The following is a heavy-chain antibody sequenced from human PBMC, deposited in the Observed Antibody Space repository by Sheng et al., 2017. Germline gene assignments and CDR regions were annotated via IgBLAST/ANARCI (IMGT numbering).Heavy chain of an antibody. CDR3: AQMGKSLSYGDYRSPFHT. CDR2: ISYDGRDK. V-gene: IGHV3-30*18. J-gene: IGHJ3*02. D-gene: IGHD4-17*01. CDR1: GFTFGNHG. Sequence: QVQLVESGGGEVQPGGSLKLSCAASGFTFGNHGMHWVRQAPGKGLEWLTVISYDGRDKYYASSVKGRFTISRDNARSTLDLQMNTLRPEDTAVYYCAQMGKSLSYGDYRSPFHTWGQGTMVTVSS.